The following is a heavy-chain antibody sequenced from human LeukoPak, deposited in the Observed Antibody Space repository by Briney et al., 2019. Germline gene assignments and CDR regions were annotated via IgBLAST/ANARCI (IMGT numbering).Heavy chain of an antibody. Sequence: PSETLSLTCTVSGGSISNYYWSWIRQPPGKGLEWIAFIYYSGNAHYNPSLTSRVTISVDTSKNQFSLRVTSVTAADTAVYYCARKTYCSGGRCYGENWFDPWGQGTLVTVSS. CDR3: ARKTYCSGGRCYGENWFDP. V-gene: IGHV4-59*08. J-gene: IGHJ5*02. CDR2: IYYSGNA. D-gene: IGHD2-15*01. CDR1: GGSISNYY.